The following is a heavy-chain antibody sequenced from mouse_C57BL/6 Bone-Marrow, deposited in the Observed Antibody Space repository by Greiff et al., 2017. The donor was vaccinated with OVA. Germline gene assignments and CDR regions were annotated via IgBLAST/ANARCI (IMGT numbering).Heavy chain of an antibody. CDR1: GYTFTDYN. J-gene: IGHJ3*01. CDR2: INPNNGGT. CDR3: ARGGCGSSGYGAWFAD. D-gene: IGHD3-2*02. V-gene: IGHV1-18*01. Sequence: EVQLQQSGPELVKPGASVKIPCKASGYTFTDYNMDWVKQSHGKSLEWIGDINPNNGGTIYNQKFKGKATLTVDKSSSTAYMELRSLTSEDTAVYYCARGGCGSSGYGAWFADWGQGTLVTVSA.